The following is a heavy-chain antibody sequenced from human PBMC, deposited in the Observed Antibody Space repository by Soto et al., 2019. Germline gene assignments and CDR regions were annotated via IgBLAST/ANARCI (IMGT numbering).Heavy chain of an antibody. J-gene: IGHJ6*02. CDR2: ISYDGSNK. V-gene: IGHV3-30*18. CDR1: GFTFSSYG. CDR3: AKSMTTAYNHYYGMDV. Sequence: QVQLVESGGGVVQPGRSLRLSCAASGFTFSSYGMHWVRQAPGKGLEWVAVISYDGSNKYYADSVKGRFTISRDNSKNTLYLQMNSLRAEDTAVYYCAKSMTTAYNHYYGMDVWGQGTTVTVSS. D-gene: IGHD4-17*01.